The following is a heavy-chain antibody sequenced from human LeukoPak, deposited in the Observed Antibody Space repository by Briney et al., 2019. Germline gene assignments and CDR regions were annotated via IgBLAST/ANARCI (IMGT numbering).Heavy chain of an antibody. V-gene: IGHV3-21*03. CDR1: GFTFSSYS. J-gene: IGHJ4*02. CDR2: MTASSSHI. D-gene: IGHD1-1*01. CDR3: ARDANWSSDN. Sequence: GESLRLSCASSGFTFSSYSMNWIRQALGKGLEWVSSMTASSSHIWYADVVKGRFTISRDNAKNSLYLQMNSLTADDTGVYYCARDANWSSDNWGQGTLVTVSS.